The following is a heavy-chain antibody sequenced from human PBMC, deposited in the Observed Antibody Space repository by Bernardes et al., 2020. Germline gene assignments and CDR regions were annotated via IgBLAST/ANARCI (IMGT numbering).Heavy chain of an antibody. J-gene: IGHJ6*03. Sequence: SVKVSCKASGGTVNSHGISWLRQAPGQGLEWMGGIIPLLGTTKYAQKFQGRVTITADKTTSTAYMYLSSLRSEDTAVYYCARHPLGTTFYYYYMDVWGRGTTLTVSS. CDR3: ARHPLGTTFYYYYMDV. V-gene: IGHV1-69*10. CDR2: IIPLLGTT. CDR1: GGTVNSHG. D-gene: IGHD1-1*01.